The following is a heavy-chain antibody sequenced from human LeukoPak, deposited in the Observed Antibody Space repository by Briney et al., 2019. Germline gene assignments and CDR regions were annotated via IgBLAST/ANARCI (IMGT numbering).Heavy chain of an antibody. D-gene: IGHD6-13*01. V-gene: IGHV1-69*05. CDR2: IIPIFGTA. J-gene: IGHJ4*02. CDR3: ARAETRYSSSWYAHY. CDR1: GGTFSSYA. Sequence: SVKVSCKASGGTFSSYAISWVRQAPGHRLEWRGGIIPIFGTANYAQKFQGRVTITTDESTSTAYMELSSLRSEDTAVYYCARAETRYSSSWYAHYWGQGTLVTVSS.